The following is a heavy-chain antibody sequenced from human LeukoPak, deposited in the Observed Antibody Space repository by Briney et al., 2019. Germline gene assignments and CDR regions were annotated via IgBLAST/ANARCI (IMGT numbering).Heavy chain of an antibody. CDR1: GGSISSSSYY. J-gene: IGHJ5*02. V-gene: IGHV4-39*07. D-gene: IGHD5-24*01. Sequence: SETLSLTCTVSGGSISSSSYYWGWIRQPPGKGLEWIGEINHSGSTNYNPSLKSRVTISVDTSKNQFSLKLSSVTAADTAVYYCATQPRNTEMATIGDWFDPWGQGTLVTVSS. CDR2: INHSGST. CDR3: ATQPRNTEMATIGDWFDP.